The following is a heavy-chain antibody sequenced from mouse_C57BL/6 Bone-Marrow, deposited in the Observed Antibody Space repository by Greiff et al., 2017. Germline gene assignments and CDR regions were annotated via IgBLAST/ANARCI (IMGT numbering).Heavy chain of an antibody. CDR3: ARRYFDV. J-gene: IGHJ1*03. Sequence: EVMLVESGGGLVKPGGSLKLSCAASGFTFSSYTMSWVRQTPEKRLARVATISGGGGNTYYPESVKGRFTISRDNDKNPLYLQMSSLRSEDTALYYCARRYFDVWGTGTTVTVSS. CDR2: ISGGGGNT. V-gene: IGHV5-9*01. CDR1: GFTFSSYT.